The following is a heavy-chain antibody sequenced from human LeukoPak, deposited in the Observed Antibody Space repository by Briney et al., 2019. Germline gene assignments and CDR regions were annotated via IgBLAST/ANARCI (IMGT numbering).Heavy chain of an antibody. V-gene: IGHV3-33*01. Sequence: GGSLRLSCAASGFTFSSYGMHWVRQAPGKGLEWVAVIWYDGSNKYYADSVKGRFTISRDNSKNTLYLQMNSLRAEDTAVYYCARDGNVLWFRGLGYWFDPWGQGTLVTVSS. D-gene: IGHD3-10*01. CDR2: IWYDGSNK. CDR1: GFTFSSYG. CDR3: ARDGNVLWFRGLGYWFDP. J-gene: IGHJ5*02.